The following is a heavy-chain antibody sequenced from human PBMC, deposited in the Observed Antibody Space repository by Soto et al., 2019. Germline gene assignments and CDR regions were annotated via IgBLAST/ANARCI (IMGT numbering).Heavy chain of an antibody. V-gene: IGHV4-59*01. Sequence: PSETLSLTCTVSGGSISSYYWSWIRQPPGKGLEWIGYIYYSGSTNYNPSLKSRVTISVDTSKNQFSLKLSSVTAADTAVYYCARGGDPPYYSNSMDVWGKGTTVTVSS. CDR2: IYYSGST. CDR1: GGSISSYY. CDR3: ARGGDPPYYSNSMDV. D-gene: IGHD2-21*02. J-gene: IGHJ6*03.